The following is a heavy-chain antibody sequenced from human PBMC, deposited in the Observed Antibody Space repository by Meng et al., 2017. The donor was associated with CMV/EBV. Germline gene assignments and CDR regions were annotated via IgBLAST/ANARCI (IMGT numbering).Heavy chain of an antibody. CDR3: ARGAIVVVPAPPQYYYYGMDV. D-gene: IGHD2-2*01. CDR1: GFTFSSYW. V-gene: IGHV3-7*01. Sequence: ETLSLTCAASGFTFSSYWMSWVRQAPGKGLEWVANIKHDGSEKYYVDSVKGRFTISRDNAKNSLYLQMNSLRAEDTAVYYCARGAIVVVPAPPQYYYYGMDVWGQGTTVTVSS. CDR2: IKHDGSEK. J-gene: IGHJ6*02.